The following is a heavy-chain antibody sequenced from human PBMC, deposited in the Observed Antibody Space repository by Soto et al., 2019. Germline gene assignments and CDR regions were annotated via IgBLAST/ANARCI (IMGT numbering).Heavy chain of an antibody. CDR1: GGSFSGYY. CDR2: INHSGST. Sequence: SETLSLTCAVYGGSFSGYYWSWIRQPPGKGLEWIGEINHSGSTNYNPSLKSRVTISVDTSKNQFSLKLSSVTAADTAIYYCARHPHNTSPAGFYYYGMDLWGQGTTVTVSS. D-gene: IGHD1-20*01. V-gene: IGHV4-34*01. J-gene: IGHJ6*02. CDR3: ARHPHNTSPAGFYYYGMDL.